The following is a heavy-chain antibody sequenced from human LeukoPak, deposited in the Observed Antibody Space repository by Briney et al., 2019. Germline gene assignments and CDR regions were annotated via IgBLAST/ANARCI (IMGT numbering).Heavy chain of an antibody. D-gene: IGHD2/OR15-2a*01. Sequence: PSETLSLTCTVSGGSIRSYYWIWVRQPPGQGLEWLADIFHSGSTNSKHFLNSRVTISVDTSKNQFPLKLSAVAAANTAVYYCEKRNRDHYYYGMDVWGQGTTVTVSS. V-gene: IGHV4-59*12. CDR2: IFHSGST. CDR1: GGSIRSYY. J-gene: IGHJ6*02. CDR3: EKRNRDHYYYGMDV.